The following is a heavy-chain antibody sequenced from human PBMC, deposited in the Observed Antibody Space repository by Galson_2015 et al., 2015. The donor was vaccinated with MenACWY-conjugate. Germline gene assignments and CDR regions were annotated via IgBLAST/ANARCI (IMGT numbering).Heavy chain of an antibody. V-gene: IGHV3-74*01. J-gene: IGHJ4*02. CDR1: GFIFNTYW. CDR3: AKTRGASFYFDS. D-gene: IGHD1-26*01. CDR2: INPGGGST. Sequence: SLRLSYAASGFIFNTYWMHWVRQAPGKGLVWVSRINPGGGSTTYADSVKDRFTISRDNAKNTLYLQMNSLRPEDTAVFYCAKTRGASFYFDSWGQGTLVTVSS.